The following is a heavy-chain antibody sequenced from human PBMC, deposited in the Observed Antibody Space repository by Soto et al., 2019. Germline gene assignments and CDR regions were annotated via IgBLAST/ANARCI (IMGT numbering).Heavy chain of an antibody. Sequence: QVQLVQSGAEVKKPGASVKVSCKASGYIFISYGINWVRQAPGQGLEWMGWISAYNGFTNYAQKFQGRVTMTTDTTTSTAYMDLRSLRSDDTAVYYCARSDGSDAFDIWGQGTMVTVSA. CDR1: GYIFISYG. CDR2: ISAYNGFT. CDR3: ARSDGSDAFDI. J-gene: IGHJ3*02. D-gene: IGHD3-10*01. V-gene: IGHV1-18*01.